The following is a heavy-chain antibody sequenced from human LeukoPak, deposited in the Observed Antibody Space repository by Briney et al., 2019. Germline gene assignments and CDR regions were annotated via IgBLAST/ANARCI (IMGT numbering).Heavy chain of an antibody. CDR3: ARGRGGTTDNFDY. V-gene: IGHV4-39*07. J-gene: IGHJ4*02. CDR2: MYSRGSN. CDR1: GGSISTTSYY. Sequence: PSETLSLTCTVSGGSISTTSYYWGWIRQSPGMGLEGLGYMYSRGSNFDNPSLKSRVTISVDISKNQFSLRLNSMTAADTAIYYCARGRGGTTDNFDYWGQGPLVTVSS. D-gene: IGHD4-17*01.